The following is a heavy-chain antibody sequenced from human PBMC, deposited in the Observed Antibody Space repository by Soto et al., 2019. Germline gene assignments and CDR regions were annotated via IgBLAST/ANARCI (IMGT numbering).Heavy chain of an antibody. Sequence: EVQLVESGGGLVQPGGSLRLSCAASGFTFSSYWMHWVRQAPGKGLVWVSRVNSDVSSTNYADSVKGRFTISRDTAKDTLYLQMNSLRAEDTAVYYCAREGNYGNHHDGFDIWGQGTMVTVSS. V-gene: IGHV3-74*01. CDR3: AREGNYGNHHDGFDI. J-gene: IGHJ3*02. D-gene: IGHD1-7*01. CDR2: VNSDVSST. CDR1: GFTFSSYW.